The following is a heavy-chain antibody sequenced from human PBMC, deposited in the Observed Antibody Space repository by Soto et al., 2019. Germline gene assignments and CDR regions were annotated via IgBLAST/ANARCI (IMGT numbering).Heavy chain of an antibody. CDR3: AADGSGTDPLDYGMDV. CDR2: IVVGSGNT. V-gene: IGHV1-58*01. D-gene: IGHD1-26*01. Sequence: SVKVSCKASGFTFTSSAVQWVRQARGQRLEWKGWIVVGSGNTNYAQKFQERVTITRDMSTSTAYMELSSLRSEDTAVYYCAADGSGTDPLDYGMDVWGQGTTVTVSS. CDR1: GFTFTSSA. J-gene: IGHJ6*02.